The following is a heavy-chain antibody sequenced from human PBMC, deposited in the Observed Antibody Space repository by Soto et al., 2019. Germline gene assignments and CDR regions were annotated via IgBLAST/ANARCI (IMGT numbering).Heavy chain of an antibody. Sequence: GGSLRLSCAASGFTFSSYAMSWVRQAPGKGLEWVSAISGRGGSTYYADSVKGRFTISRDNSKNTLYLQMNSLRAEDTAVYYCAKGQYYDFWSGYYKTDWFDPWGQGTLVTVSS. V-gene: IGHV3-23*01. CDR2: ISGRGGST. D-gene: IGHD3-3*01. CDR1: GFTFSSYA. CDR3: AKGQYYDFWSGYYKTDWFDP. J-gene: IGHJ5*02.